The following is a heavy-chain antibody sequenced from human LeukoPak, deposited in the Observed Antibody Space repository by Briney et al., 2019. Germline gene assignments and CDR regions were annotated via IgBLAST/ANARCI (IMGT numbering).Heavy chain of an antibody. J-gene: IGHJ4*02. D-gene: IGHD4-17*01. Sequence: GGSLRLSCAASGFTFRSYSMNWVRQAPGKGLEWISYITSGSSPIYYAGSVKGRFTISRDNAKNSLYLQMNSLRDEGTAVYYCARRAYGDDSFDYWGQGTLVTVSS. CDR1: GFTFRSYS. V-gene: IGHV3-48*02. CDR2: ITSGSSPI. CDR3: ARRAYGDDSFDY.